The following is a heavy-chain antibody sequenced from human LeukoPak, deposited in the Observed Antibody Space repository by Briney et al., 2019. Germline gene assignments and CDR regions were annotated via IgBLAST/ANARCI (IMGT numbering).Heavy chain of an antibody. D-gene: IGHD5-18*01. CDR2: ISSSSRTI. J-gene: IGHJ4*02. Sequence: PGGSLRLSCAASGFTFSSYSMNWVRQAPGKGLEWVSYISSSSRTIYYADSVKGRFTISRDSAKNSLYLQMNSLRAEDTAVYYCARGSLKPGYSYENWGQGTLVTVSS. CDR1: GFTFSSYS. CDR3: ARGSLKPGYSYEN. V-gene: IGHV3-48*01.